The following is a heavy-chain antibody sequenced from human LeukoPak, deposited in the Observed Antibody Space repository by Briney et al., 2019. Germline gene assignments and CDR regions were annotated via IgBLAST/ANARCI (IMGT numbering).Heavy chain of an antibody. CDR1: GFTFSSYW. CDR3: ARDDGEIFGVDYYYGMDV. CDR2: IKEDGSAK. V-gene: IGHV3-7*01. J-gene: IGHJ6*02. D-gene: IGHD3-3*01. Sequence: GGSLRLSCAASGFTFSSYWMGWVRQAPGKGLEWVANIKEDGSAKYHLDSVKGRFTISRDNAKNSLYLQMNSLRAEDTAVYYCARDDGEIFGVDYYYGMDVWGQGTTVTVSS.